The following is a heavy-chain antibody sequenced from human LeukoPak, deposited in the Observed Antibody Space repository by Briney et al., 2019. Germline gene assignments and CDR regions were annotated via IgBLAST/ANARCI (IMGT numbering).Heavy chain of an antibody. V-gene: IGHV3-53*01. CDR3: AKSRSGSANWALQIFDN. Sequence: GGSLRLSCAASGFTVSSNYMSWVRQAPGKGLEWVSVIYTGGSTYYTDSVKGRFTISRDNSKNSLFVQMNSLRAEDTAVYFCAKSRSGSANWALQIFDNWGQGTLVTVSS. J-gene: IGHJ4*02. CDR1: GFTVSSNY. D-gene: IGHD1-1*01. CDR2: IYTGGST.